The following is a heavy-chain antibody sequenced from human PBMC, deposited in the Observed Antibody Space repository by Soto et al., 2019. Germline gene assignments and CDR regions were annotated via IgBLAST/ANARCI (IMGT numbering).Heavy chain of an antibody. V-gene: IGHV3-30-3*01. Sequence: QVRLVESGGGVVQPGRSLRLSCAASGFTFSSYAMHWVRQAPGKGLEWVAVISYDGSNKYYADSVKGRFTISRDNSKNPLYLQMNSLRAEDTAVYYCARNPYDFWSGYNTRSDYYYGMDVWGQGTTVTVSS. CDR1: GFTFSSYA. CDR2: ISYDGSNK. D-gene: IGHD3-3*01. J-gene: IGHJ6*02. CDR3: ARNPYDFWSGYNTRSDYYYGMDV.